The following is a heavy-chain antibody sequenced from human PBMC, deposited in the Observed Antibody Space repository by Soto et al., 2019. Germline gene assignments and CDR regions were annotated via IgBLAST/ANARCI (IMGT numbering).Heavy chain of an antibody. V-gene: IGHV4-39*01. Sequence: SETLSLTCTVSGGSISSSSYYWGWIRQPPGKGLEWIGSIYYSGSTYYNPSLKSRVTISVDTSKNQFSLKLSSVTAADTAVYYCARRIAVAGIIDYWGQGTLVTVSS. D-gene: IGHD6-19*01. CDR2: IYYSGST. J-gene: IGHJ4*02. CDR1: GGSISSSSYY. CDR3: ARRIAVAGIIDY.